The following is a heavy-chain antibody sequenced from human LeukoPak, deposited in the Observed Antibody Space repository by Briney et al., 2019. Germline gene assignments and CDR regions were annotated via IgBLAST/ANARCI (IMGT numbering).Heavy chain of an antibody. V-gene: IGHV4-59*01. CDR3: ARVGTYCSSTSCYTYYFDY. CDR1: GGSISSYY. D-gene: IGHD2-2*01. J-gene: IGHJ4*02. Sequence: SETLSLTCTVSGGSISSYYWSWIRQPPGKGLEWIGYIYCSGSTNYNPSLKSRVTISVDTSKNQFSLKLSSVTAADTAVYYCARVGTYCSSTSCYTYYFDYWGQGTLVTVSS. CDR2: IYCSGST.